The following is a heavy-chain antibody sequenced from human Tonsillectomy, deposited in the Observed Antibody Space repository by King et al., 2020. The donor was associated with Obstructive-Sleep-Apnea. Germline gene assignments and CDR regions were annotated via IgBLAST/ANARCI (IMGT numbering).Heavy chain of an antibody. V-gene: IGHV4-59*08. CDR3: ARHVTRYCSSTSCYYYYGMDV. J-gene: IGHJ6*02. Sequence: LQLQESGPGLVKPSETLSLTCTVSGGSISSYYWSWIRQPPGKGLEWIGYIYYSGSTNYNPSLKSRVTISVDTSKNQFSLKLSSVTAADTAVYYCARHVTRYCSSTSCYYYYGMDVWGQETTVTVSS. CDR2: IYYSGST. D-gene: IGHD2-2*01. CDR1: GGSISSYY.